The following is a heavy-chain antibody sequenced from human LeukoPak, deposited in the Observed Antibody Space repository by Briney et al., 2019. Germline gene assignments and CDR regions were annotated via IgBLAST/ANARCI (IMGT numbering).Heavy chain of an antibody. CDR2: INPNSGGT. CDR1: GYTLTDYY. J-gene: IGHJ5*02. V-gene: IGHV1-2*06. CDR3: ATARFIAWERWFDP. D-gene: IGHD1-26*01. Sequence: GASVKVSCKASGYTLTDYYMHWVRQAPGQGLEWMGRINPNSGGTNYAQKFQGRVTMTEDTSTDTAYMELSSLRSEDTAVYYCATARFIAWERWFDPWGQGTLVTVSS.